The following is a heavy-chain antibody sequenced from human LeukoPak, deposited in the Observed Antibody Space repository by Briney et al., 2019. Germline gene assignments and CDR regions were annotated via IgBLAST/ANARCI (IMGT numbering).Heavy chain of an antibody. J-gene: IGHJ3*02. CDR3: ARQDCSSSSCYLGAFEI. CDR2: INHSGST. D-gene: IGHD2-2*01. CDR1: GGSFSGYY. Sequence: SETLSLACAVYGGSFSGYYWSWLRQPPGKGLEWIGEINHSGSTNYNPSLNSRVTISVDTSESQFSLKLSAVTAADTAVYYCARQDCSSSSCYLGAFEIWGQGTMGTVSS. V-gene: IGHV4-34*01.